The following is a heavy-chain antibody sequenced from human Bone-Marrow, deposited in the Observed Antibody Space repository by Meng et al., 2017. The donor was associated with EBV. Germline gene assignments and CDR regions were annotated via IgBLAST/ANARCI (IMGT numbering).Heavy chain of an antibody. V-gene: IGHV1-69*01. Sequence: HVQLVESAAEVKKPGSSVKVSCKTSGGPFRNYAVSWVRQAPGQGLEWLGGFLPTLGAPNYAQKFHGRVTITADESTSTHYMDLSSLRSDDTAVYYCASESGRGYTPDYWGQGILVTVSS. D-gene: IGHD3-10*01. CDR2: FLPTLGAP. CDR3: ASESGRGYTPDY. CDR1: GGPFRNYA. J-gene: IGHJ4*02.